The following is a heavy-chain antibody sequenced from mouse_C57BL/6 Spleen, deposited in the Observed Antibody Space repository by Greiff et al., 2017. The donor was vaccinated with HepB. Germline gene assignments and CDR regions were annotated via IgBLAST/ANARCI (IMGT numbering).Heavy chain of an antibody. CDR1: GYTFTDYY. J-gene: IGHJ4*01. Sequence: EVQLQQSGPVLVKPGASVKMSCKASGYTFTDYYMNWVKQSHGKSLEWIGVINPYNGGTSYNQKFKGKATLTVDMSSSTAYMELNSLTSEDSAVYYCARDYGYAMDYWGQGTSVTVSS. CDR2: INPYNGGT. V-gene: IGHV1-19*01. CDR3: ARDYGYAMDY. D-gene: IGHD1-1*01.